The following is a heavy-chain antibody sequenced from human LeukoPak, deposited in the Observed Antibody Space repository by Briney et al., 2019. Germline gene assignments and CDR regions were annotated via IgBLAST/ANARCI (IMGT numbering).Heavy chain of an antibody. D-gene: IGHD2-2*01. CDR1: GFTFSSYT. CDR2: ISYDGSNK. J-gene: IGHJ6*02. Sequence: GGSLRLSCAASGFTFSSYTMSWVRQAPGKGLEWVAVISYDGSNKYYADSVKGRFTISRDNSKNTLYLQMNSLRAEDTAVYYCARDLSDIVVVPAALGPYYYGMDVWGQGTTVTVSS. CDR3: ARDLSDIVVVPAALGPYYYGMDV. V-gene: IGHV3-30*04.